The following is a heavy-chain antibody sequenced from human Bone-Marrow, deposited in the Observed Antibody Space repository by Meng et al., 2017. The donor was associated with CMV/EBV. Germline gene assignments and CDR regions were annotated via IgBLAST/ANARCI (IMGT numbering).Heavy chain of an antibody. CDR3: ARDGVGYGAYWYFDY. V-gene: IGHV3-48*03. CDR1: GFTFSSYE. D-gene: IGHD5-12*01. Sequence: GETLNISCADSGFTFSSYEMNWVRQAPGKGLEWISYISSSGSMKYYADSVKGRFIISRDNAKNSLFLQMNSLIAEDTAIYYCARDGVGYGAYWYFDYWGEGTLVTVSS. CDR2: ISSSGSMK. J-gene: IGHJ4*02.